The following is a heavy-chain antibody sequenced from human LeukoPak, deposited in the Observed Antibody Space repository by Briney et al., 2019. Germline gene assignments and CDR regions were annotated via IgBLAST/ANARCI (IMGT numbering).Heavy chain of an antibody. Sequence: PSETLSLTCAVYGGSFSGYYWSWIRQPPGKGLEWIGEINHSGSTNYNPSLKSRVTISVDTSKNQFSLKLSSVTAADTAVYYCARGGRIAVNWFDLWGQGTLVTVSS. CDR2: INHSGST. D-gene: IGHD6-19*01. J-gene: IGHJ5*02. V-gene: IGHV4-34*01. CDR3: ARGGRIAVNWFDL. CDR1: GGSFSGYY.